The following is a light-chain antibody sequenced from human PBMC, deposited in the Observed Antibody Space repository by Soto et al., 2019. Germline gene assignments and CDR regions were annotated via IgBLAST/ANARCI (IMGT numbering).Light chain of an antibody. CDR2: DAS. CDR3: QQYNSYSPAT. J-gene: IGKJ1*01. CDR1: QSIRRW. V-gene: IGKV1-5*01. Sequence: DIQMTQSPSMLSASVGDRVTITCRPSQSIRRWLAWYQQKPGKAPKLLIFDASTLESGVPSRFSGRGSETEFTLTISSLQPDDFATYYCQQYNSYSPATFGQGTKVDIK.